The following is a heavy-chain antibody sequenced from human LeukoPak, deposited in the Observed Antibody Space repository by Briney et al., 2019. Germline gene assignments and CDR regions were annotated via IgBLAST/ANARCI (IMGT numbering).Heavy chain of an antibody. Sequence: PGGSLRLSCAASGFTFSTYVVNWVRQAPGKGLEWVSAISSSGGNTYYADSVKGRFTISRDNSKNTLYLQMNSLRAEDTAVYYCARESSIAARPFDYWGQGTLVTVSS. CDR2: ISSSGGNT. J-gene: IGHJ4*02. D-gene: IGHD6-6*01. V-gene: IGHV3-23*01. CDR3: ARESSIAARPFDY. CDR1: GFTFSTYV.